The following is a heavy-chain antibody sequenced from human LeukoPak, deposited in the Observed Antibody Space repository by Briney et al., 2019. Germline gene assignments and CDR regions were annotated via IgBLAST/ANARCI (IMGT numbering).Heavy chain of an antibody. CDR3: ARVDDSRLDRAIWFDP. CDR1: GGSISSYY. CDR2: IYYSGST. Sequence: SETLSLTCTVSGGSISSYYWSWIRQPPGKGLEWIGYIYYSGSTNYNPSLKSRVTISVDTSKNQFSLKLSSVTAADTAVYYCARVDDSRLDRAIWFDPWGQGTLVTVSS. J-gene: IGHJ5*02. D-gene: IGHD3-22*01. V-gene: IGHV4-59*01.